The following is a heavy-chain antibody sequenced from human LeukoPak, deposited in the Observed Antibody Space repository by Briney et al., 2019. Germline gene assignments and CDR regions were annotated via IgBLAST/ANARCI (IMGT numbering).Heavy chain of an antibody. CDR2: INSDGSST. J-gene: IGHJ4*02. V-gene: IGHV3-74*01. CDR1: GFTFSSYW. D-gene: IGHD3-10*01. Sequence: GGSLRLSCAASGFTFSSYWMHWVRQAPGKGLVWVSRINSDGSSTSYADSVKGRFTISRDNSKNTLYLQMNSLRAEDTAVYYCAKAVDYYGSGSYYWGQGTLVTVSS. CDR3: AKAVDYYGSGSYY.